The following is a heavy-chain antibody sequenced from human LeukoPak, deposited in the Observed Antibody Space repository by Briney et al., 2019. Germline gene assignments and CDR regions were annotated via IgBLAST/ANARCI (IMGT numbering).Heavy chain of an antibody. CDR1: GYTFTGFY. Sequence: ASVKVSCKASGYTFTGFYMHWVRQAPGQGLEWMGWINPNSGDTNYAQKFQGRVTMTRDTSISTAYMELSRLRSDDTAVYYCARGGRWELPRPYAFDIWGQGTMVTVSS. CDR2: INPNSGDT. D-gene: IGHD1-26*01. J-gene: IGHJ3*02. V-gene: IGHV1-2*02. CDR3: ARGGRWELPRPYAFDI.